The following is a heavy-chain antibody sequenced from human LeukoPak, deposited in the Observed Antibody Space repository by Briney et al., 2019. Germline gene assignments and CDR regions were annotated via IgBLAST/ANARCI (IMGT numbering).Heavy chain of an antibody. CDR3: ARGYYDSSGTDY. D-gene: IGHD3-22*01. J-gene: IGHJ4*02. CDR2: IIPIFGTA. Sequence: SVKVSCKASGGTFSSYAISWVRQAPGQGLEWMGRIIPIFGTANYAQKFQGRVTITTDESTSTAYMELSGLRSEDTAVYYCARGYYDSSGTDYWGQGTLVTVSS. V-gene: IGHV1-69*05. CDR1: GGTFSSYA.